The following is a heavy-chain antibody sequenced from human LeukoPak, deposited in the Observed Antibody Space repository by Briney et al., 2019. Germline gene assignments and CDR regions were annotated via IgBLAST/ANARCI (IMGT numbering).Heavy chain of an antibody. CDR1: GGSISSSSYY. CDR3: ATQGATLYYFDY. CDR2: IYYSGST. D-gene: IGHD1-26*01. Sequence: SETLSLTCTVSGGSISSSSYYWGWIRQPPGKGLEWIGSIYYSGSTYYNPSLESRVTISVDTSKNQFSLKLSSVTAADTAVYYCATQGATLYYFDYWGQGTLVTVSS. J-gene: IGHJ4*02. V-gene: IGHV4-39*01.